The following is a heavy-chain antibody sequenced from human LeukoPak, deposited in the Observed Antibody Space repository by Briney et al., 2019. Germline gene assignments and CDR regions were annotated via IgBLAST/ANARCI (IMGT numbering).Heavy chain of an antibody. CDR1: GFTFGRHG. D-gene: IGHD3-22*01. Sequence: GTSLRLSCAGSGFTFGRHGIHWVRQAPGKGLDWVAVVWYDGSNQYYADSVKGRFTISRDNSKNMVYLQMNSLRAEDTAVYYCARVWSSGYTKDYWGQGTLVTVSS. V-gene: IGHV3-33*01. CDR2: VWYDGSNQ. CDR3: ARVWSSGYTKDY. J-gene: IGHJ4*02.